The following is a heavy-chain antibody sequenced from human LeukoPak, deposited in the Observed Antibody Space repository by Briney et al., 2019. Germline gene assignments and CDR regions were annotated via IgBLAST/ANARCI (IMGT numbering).Heavy chain of an antibody. CDR2: ISGSGVT. J-gene: IGHJ4*02. V-gene: IGHV3-23*01. CDR1: GFTFSSYW. Sequence: PGGSLRLSCATSGFTFSSYWMSWVRQAPGKGLEWVSGISGSGVTDYADSVKGRFTISRDNSKNTLYLQINSLRAEDTAVYYCAKDLNWGGRWGQGTLVTVSS. D-gene: IGHD7-27*01. CDR3: AKDLNWGGR.